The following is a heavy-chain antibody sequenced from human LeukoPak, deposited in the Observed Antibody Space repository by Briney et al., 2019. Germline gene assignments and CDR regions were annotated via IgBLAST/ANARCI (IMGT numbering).Heavy chain of an antibody. CDR1: GGSISGYY. Sequence: SETLSLTCTVSGGSISGYYWSWIRQPPGKGLEWIGYIYYSGSTNYNPSLKSRVTISVDTSKNQFSLKLSSVTAADTAVYYCARDGSWYEDAFDIWGQGTMVTVSS. V-gene: IGHV4-59*01. J-gene: IGHJ3*02. CDR3: ARDGSWYEDAFDI. CDR2: IYYSGST. D-gene: IGHD6-13*01.